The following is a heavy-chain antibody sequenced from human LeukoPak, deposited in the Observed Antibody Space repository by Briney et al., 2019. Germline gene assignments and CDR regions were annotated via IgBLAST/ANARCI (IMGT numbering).Heavy chain of an antibody. V-gene: IGHV1-69*04. D-gene: IGHD6-13*01. CDR3: TRAVSSSWYGGFDY. J-gene: IGHJ4*02. CDR2: IIPILGIA. CDR1: GGTFSSYA. Sequence: SVKVSCKASGGTFSSYAISWVRQAPGQGPEWMGRIIPILGIANYAQKFQGRVTITADKSTSTAYMELSSLISEDTAVYYCTRAVSSSWYGGFDYWGQGTLVTVSS.